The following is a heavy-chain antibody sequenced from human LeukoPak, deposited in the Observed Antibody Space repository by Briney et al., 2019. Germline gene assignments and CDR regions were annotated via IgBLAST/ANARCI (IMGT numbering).Heavy chain of an antibody. J-gene: IGHJ3*02. CDR3: ARAGNGFDI. V-gene: IGHV3-74*01. CDR1: GFTSSSYW. CDR2: ANSDGSIA. Sequence: GGSLRLSCAASGFTSSSYWMHWVRQAPGKGLVWVSRANSDGSIAIYADSVKGRFTISRDSARNTVYLQMNSLRAEDTAVYYCARAGNGFDIWGRGTMVTVSS.